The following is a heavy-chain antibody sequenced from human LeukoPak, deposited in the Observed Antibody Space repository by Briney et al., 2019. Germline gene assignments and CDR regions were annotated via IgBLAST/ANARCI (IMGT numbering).Heavy chain of an antibody. D-gene: IGHD5-24*01. V-gene: IGHV3-11*01. Sequence: PRRSLRLSCAAAGFTFSDSYMSWVRQAPGEGLDLLACISSSSHTIYYAESVRGRFTISRDNAKNSLSLQLNSLRPEDTAVYYCARTGRNNYFDSWGQGTLVTVSS. CDR2: ISSSSHTI. J-gene: IGHJ5*01. CDR1: GFTFSDSY. CDR3: ARTGRNNYFDS.